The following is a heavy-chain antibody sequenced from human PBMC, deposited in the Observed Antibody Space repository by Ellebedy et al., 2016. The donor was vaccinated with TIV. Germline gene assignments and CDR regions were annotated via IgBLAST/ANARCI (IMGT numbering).Heavy chain of an antibody. J-gene: IGHJ6*02. D-gene: IGHD2-21*01. V-gene: IGHV1-46*01. CDR3: ARSIVVVWYYYGMDV. CDR1: GYTFTSYY. Sequence: ASVKVSCXASGYTFTSYYMHWVRQAPGQGLEWMGIINPSGGSTSYAQKFQGRVTMTRDTSTSTVYMELSSLRSEDTAVYYCARSIVVVWYYYGMDVWGQGTTVTVSS. CDR2: INPSGGST.